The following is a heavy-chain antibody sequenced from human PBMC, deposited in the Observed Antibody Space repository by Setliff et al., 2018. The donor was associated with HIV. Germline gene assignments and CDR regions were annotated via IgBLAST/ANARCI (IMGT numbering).Heavy chain of an antibody. CDR1: GYTFSSYA. J-gene: IGHJ4*02. CDR3: ARYALCSDDCSDEGADI. D-gene: IGHD2-21*01. V-gene: IGHV1-18*01. CDR2: INLYKDDT. Sequence: ASVKVSCKASGYTFSSYAITWVRQAPGQGLEWMGSINLYKDDTHYAQKFQDRVAMTADTSTNTVYMELRSLRSDDTAVYYCARYALCSDDCSDEGADIWGQGTLGTV.